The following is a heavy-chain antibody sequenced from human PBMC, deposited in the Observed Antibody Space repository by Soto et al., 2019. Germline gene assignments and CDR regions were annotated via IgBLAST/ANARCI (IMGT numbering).Heavy chain of an antibody. D-gene: IGHD4-17*01. CDR2: ISSSSSYI. V-gene: IGHV3-21*01. CDR3: ARALTTVTTGYYYYYGMDV. J-gene: IGHJ6*02. CDR1: GFTFSSYS. Sequence: LRLSCAASGFTFSSYSMNWVRQAPGKGLEWVSSISSSSSYIYYADSVKGRFTISRDNAKNSLYLQMNSLRAEDTAVYYCARALTTVTTGYYYYYGMDVWGQGTTVTVSS.